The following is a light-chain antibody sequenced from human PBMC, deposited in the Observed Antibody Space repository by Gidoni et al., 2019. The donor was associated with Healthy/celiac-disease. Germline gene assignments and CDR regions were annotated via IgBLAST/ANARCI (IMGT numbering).Light chain of an antibody. CDR1: KLGDKY. CDR2: QDS. CDR3: QAWDSSTAV. J-gene: IGLJ2*01. V-gene: IGLV3-1*01. Sequence: SYELTQPPSVSVSPGQTASITCSGDKLGDKYACWYQQKPCQSPVLVIYQDSTRPSGIPERFSGSNSGNTATLTISGTQAMDEADYYCQAWDSSTAVFGGGTKLTVL.